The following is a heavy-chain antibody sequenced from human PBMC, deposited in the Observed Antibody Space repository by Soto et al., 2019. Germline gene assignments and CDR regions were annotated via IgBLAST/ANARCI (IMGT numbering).Heavy chain of an antibody. CDR3: ARRLGLLVTPIPGY. Sequence: GASVKVSCKASGYTFTGYHMHWVRQAPGQGLEWMGWINPNSGVTIYAQKFQGRVIMTRETSITTAYMELSRLTSDDTAVYYCARRLGLLVTPIPGYWGQGTLVTVS. CDR1: GYTFTGYH. CDR2: INPNSGVT. J-gene: IGHJ4*02. D-gene: IGHD2-21*02. V-gene: IGHV1-2*02.